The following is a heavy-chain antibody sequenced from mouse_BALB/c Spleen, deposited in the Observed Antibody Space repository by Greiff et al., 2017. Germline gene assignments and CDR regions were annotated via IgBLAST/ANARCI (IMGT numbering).Heavy chain of an antibody. CDR2: ISSGSSTI. D-gene: IGHD1-1*01. CDR1: GFTFSSFG. Sequence: EVKLVESGGGLVQPGGSRKLSCAASGFTFSSFGMHWVRQAPEKGLEWVAYISSGSSTIYYADTVKGRFTISRDNPKNTLFLQMTSLRSEDTAMYYCARQSLRSWFAYWGQGTLVTVSA. J-gene: IGHJ3*01. CDR3: ARQSLRSWFAY. V-gene: IGHV5-17*02.